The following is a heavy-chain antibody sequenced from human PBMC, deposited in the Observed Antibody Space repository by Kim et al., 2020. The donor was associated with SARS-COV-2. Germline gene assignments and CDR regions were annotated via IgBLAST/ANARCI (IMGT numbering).Heavy chain of an antibody. CDR3: ASNYGDYLDY. J-gene: IGHJ4*02. D-gene: IGHD4-17*01. CDR1: GGSISSYY. CDR2: IYYSGST. V-gene: IGHV4-59*08. Sequence: SETLSLTCTVSGGSISSYYWSWIRQPPGKGLEWIGYIYYSGSTNYNPSLKSRVTISVYTSKNPFSLKLSSVTAADTAVYYCASNYGDYLDYWGQGTLVTVSS.